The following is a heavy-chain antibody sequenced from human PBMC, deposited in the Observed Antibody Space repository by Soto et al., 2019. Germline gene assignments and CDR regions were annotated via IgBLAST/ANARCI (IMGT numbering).Heavy chain of an antibody. CDR3: ANHNSGGDYYMDV. CDR1: GFTFSSYA. V-gene: IGHV3-23*01. J-gene: IGHJ6*03. CDR2: ISGSGGST. Sequence: GGSLRLSCAASGFTFSSYAMSWVRQAPGKGLEWVSAISGSGGSTYYADSVKGRFTISRDNSKNTLYLQMNSLRAEDTAVYYCANHNSGGDYYMDVWGKGTTVTVSS. D-gene: IGHD2-8*02.